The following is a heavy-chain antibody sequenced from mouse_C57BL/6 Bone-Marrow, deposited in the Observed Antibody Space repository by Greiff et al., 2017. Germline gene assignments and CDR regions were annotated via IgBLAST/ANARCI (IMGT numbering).Heavy chain of an antibody. V-gene: IGHV1-81*01. CDR1: GYPFTSYG. CDR2: IYPRSGNT. J-gene: IGHJ3*01. Sequence: QVQLQQSGAELARPGASVKLSCKASGYPFTSYGISWVKQRTGPGLEWIGEIYPRSGNTYYNEKFKGKATLTADKSSSTAYMELRSLTSEDSAVYFCARKGDYYYGSSYAYWGQGTLVTVSA. D-gene: IGHD1-1*01. CDR3: ARKGDYYYGSSYAY.